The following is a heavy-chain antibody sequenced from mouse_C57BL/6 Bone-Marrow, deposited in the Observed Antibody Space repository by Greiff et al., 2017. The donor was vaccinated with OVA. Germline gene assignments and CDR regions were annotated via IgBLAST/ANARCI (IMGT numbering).Heavy chain of an antibody. CDR2: ISSGGSYT. Sequence: DVKLQESGGDLVKPGGSLKLSCAASGFTFSSYGMSWVRQTPDKRLEWVATISSGGSYTYYPDSVKGRFTISRDNAKNTLYLQMSSLKSEDTAMYYCARPPYSNYWFAYWGQGTLVTVSA. V-gene: IGHV5-6*02. CDR1: GFTFSSYG. CDR3: ARPPYSNYWFAY. D-gene: IGHD2-5*01. J-gene: IGHJ3*01.